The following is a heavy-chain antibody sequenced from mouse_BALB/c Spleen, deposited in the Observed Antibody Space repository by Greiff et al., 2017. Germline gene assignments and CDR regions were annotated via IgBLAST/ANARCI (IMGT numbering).Heavy chain of an antibody. V-gene: IGHV1-7*01. J-gene: IGHJ4*01. D-gene: IGHD2-12*01. Sequence: VQLQHSGAELAKPGASVKMSCKASGYTFTSYWMHWVKQRPGQGLEWIGYINPSTGYTEYNQKFKDKATLTADKSSSTAYMQLSSLTSEDSAVYYCANDGYYAMDYRGQGTSVPGSS. CDR1: GYTFTSYW. CDR2: INPSTGYT. CDR3: ANDGYYAMDY.